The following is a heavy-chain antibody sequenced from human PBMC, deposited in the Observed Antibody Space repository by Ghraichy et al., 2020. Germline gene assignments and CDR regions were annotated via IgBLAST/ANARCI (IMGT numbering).Heavy chain of an antibody. J-gene: IGHJ4*02. D-gene: IGHD1-26*01. V-gene: IGHV4-39*01. CDR2: IYYSEGT. CDR1: GGSIRGGTYY. Sequence: SETLSLTCSVSGGSIRGGTYYWAWIRQPPGKGLEWIGSIYYSEGTSYNPSLRSRVTISEDTSKNQFSLRLNSVTAADTAVYYCGRHRHSGRYSDWDCEYWGQGLMVTVSS. CDR3: GRHRHSGRYSDWDCEY.